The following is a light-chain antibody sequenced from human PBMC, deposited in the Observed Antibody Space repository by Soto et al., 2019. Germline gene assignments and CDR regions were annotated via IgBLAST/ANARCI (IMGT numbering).Light chain of an antibody. CDR1: SSDVGSFNH. J-gene: IGLJ2*01. CDR2: DVN. CDR3: SSFSTISTYA. V-gene: IGLV2-14*03. Sequence: QSVLTQPASVSGSPGQSIAISCTGTSSDVGSFNHVSWYQQHPGEAPKLLIYDVNSRPSGVSDRFSGSKSGNTASLTISGLQSDDEADYYCSSFSTISTYAFGGGTKLTVL.